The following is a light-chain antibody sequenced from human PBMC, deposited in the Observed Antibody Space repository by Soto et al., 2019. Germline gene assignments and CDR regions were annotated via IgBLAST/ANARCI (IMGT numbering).Light chain of an antibody. J-gene: IGKJ1*01. CDR1: QSVSSTH. V-gene: IGKV3-20*01. Sequence: EIVLTQSPGTLSLSPGDRATLFCRASQSVSSTHLAWYHQKPGQAPRLLIYGASTRASGIPDRFSGSGSGTDFTLTISRLETEDFAVYYCHQCGSSPQTFGQGTKVEIK. CDR2: GAS. CDR3: HQCGSSPQT.